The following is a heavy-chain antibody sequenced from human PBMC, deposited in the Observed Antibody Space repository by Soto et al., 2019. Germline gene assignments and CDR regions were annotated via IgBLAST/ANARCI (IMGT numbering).Heavy chain of an antibody. CDR2: ISYDGSNK. CDR3: AKGTDYDQYYYYGMDV. CDR1: GFTFSSYG. V-gene: IGHV3-30*18. J-gene: IGHJ6*02. D-gene: IGHD3-3*01. Sequence: GGSLRLSCAASGFTFSSYGMHWVRQAPGKGLEWVAVISYDGSNKYYADSVKGRFTISRDNSKNTLYLQMNSLRAEDTAVYYCAKGTDYDQYYYYGMDVWGQGTTVTVSS.